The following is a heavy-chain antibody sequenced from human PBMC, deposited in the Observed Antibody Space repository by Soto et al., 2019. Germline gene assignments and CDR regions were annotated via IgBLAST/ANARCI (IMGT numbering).Heavy chain of an antibody. CDR2: IRGSGAKT. CDR1: GFIFSTYG. J-gene: IGHJ4*02. CDR3: GKDRRCTGETCSLSNDY. V-gene: IGHV3-23*01. D-gene: IGHD2-8*02. Sequence: EVQLLESGGGLVQPGGSLRLSCAASGFIFSTYGMSWVRQAPGQGLDWFSGIRGSGAKTYYADTVRGRFTISRDNSRSTLYLQMDSRRAEDTAVYYCGKDRRCTGETCSLSNDYWGQGTLVTVSS.